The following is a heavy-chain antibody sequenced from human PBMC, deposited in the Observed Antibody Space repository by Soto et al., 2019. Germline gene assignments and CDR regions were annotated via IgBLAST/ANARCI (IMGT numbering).Heavy chain of an antibody. CDR3: ARGEDAFFYYGLDV. CDR2: IYDTGISGYTPST. CDR1: GGSITSSY. J-gene: IGHJ6*02. V-gene: IGHV4-59*01. Sequence: TSETLSLTCTVSGGSITSSYWSWIRRPPGKGLEWIAYIYDTGISGYTPSTSYNPSLKSRVTISVDTSKRQFSLKLTSVTAADTAVYYCARGEDAFFYYGLDVWGQGITVTVSS.